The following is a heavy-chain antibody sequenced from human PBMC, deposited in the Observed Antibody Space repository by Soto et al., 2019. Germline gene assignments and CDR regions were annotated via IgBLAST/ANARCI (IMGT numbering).Heavy chain of an antibody. CDR3: ANTNGGVSSIAARPDAYYYYYYGMDV. CDR2: ISGSGGST. CDR1: GFTFSSYA. V-gene: IGHV3-23*01. Sequence: GGSLRLSCAASGFTFSSYAMSWVRQAPGKGLEWVSAISGSGGSTYYADSVKGRFTISRDNSKNTLYLQMNSLRAEDTAVYYCANTNGGVSSIAARPDAYYYYYYGMDVWGQGTTVTVSS. J-gene: IGHJ6*02. D-gene: IGHD6-6*01.